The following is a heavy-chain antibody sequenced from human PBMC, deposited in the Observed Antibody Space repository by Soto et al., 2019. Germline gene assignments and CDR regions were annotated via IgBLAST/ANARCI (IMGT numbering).Heavy chain of an antibody. CDR1: GGSISSGDYY. V-gene: IGHV4-31*03. J-gene: IGHJ5*02. CDR2: IHHSGTT. CDR3: ARDPGTTGGGYWFDP. Sequence: SETLSLTCSVSGGSISSGDYYWSWIRQHPGKGLEWIGYIHHSGTTYYNPSLKSRVSISIDTSMNQFSLKLSSVTAADTAMYYCARDPGTTGGGYWFDPWGQGTLVTVSS. D-gene: IGHD1-1*01.